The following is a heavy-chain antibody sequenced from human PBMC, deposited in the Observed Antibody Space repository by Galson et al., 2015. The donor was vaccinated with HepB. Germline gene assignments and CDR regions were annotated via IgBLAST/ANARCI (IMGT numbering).Heavy chain of an antibody. V-gene: IGHV3-23*01. CDR1: GFTFGDSA. D-gene: IGHD3-22*01. CDR3: AKESAFYYDNSSNFQL. J-gene: IGHJ1*01. Sequence: SLRLSCAASGFTFGDSAMSWVRQAPGKGLEWVSSISANGITTDYADSVKGRFTISRDNSKSTLYVRMNSLRGEDTAVYYCAKESAFYYDNSSNFQLWGQGTLVIVSS. CDR2: ISANGITT.